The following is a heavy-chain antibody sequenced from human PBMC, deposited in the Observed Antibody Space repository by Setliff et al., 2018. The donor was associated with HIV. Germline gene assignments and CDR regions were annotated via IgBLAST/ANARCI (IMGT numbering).Heavy chain of an antibody. V-gene: IGHV4-4*07. D-gene: IGHD6-19*01. Sequence: SETLSLTCTVSGGSISSYYWSWIRQPAGKGLEWIGHIYTSGSTNYNPSLKSRVTMSVDTSKNQFSLKLSSVTAADTAVYYCARLRREEQWLVRGWFDPWGQGTLVTVSS. CDR2: IYTSGST. CDR3: ARLRREEQWLVRGWFDP. J-gene: IGHJ5*02. CDR1: GGSISSYY.